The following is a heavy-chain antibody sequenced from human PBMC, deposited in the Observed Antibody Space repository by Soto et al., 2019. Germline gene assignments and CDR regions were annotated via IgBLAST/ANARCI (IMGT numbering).Heavy chain of an antibody. V-gene: IGHV3-23*01. CDR3: AKVWQWLVKGGDAFDI. CDR1: GFTFSSYA. J-gene: IGHJ3*02. CDR2: ISGSGGST. D-gene: IGHD6-19*01. Sequence: GGPLRLSCAASGFTFSSYAMSWVRQAPGKGLEWVSAISGSGGSTYYADSVKGRFTISRDNSKNTLYLQMNSLRAEDTAVYYCAKVWQWLVKGGDAFDIWGQGTMVTVSS.